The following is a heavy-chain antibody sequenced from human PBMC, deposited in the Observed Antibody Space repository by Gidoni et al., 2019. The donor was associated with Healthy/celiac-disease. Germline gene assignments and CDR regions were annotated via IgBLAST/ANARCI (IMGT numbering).Heavy chain of an antibody. V-gene: IGHV3-9*01. Sequence: EVQLVESGGGLVQPGRSLRLSCSASGFTFDDDAMHWVRQAPGKGLEWVSGISWNSGIIGYADSVKGRFTISRDNAKNSLYLQMNSLRAEDTALYYCAKDSVDYYDSSGYIDYWGQGTLVTVSS. CDR1: GFTFDDDA. CDR3: AKDSVDYYDSSGYIDY. J-gene: IGHJ4*02. CDR2: ISWNSGII. D-gene: IGHD3-22*01.